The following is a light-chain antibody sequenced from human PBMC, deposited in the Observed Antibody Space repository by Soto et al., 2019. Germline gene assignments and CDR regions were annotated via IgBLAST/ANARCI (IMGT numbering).Light chain of an antibody. CDR3: GTWDSSLSAYV. CDR1: SSNIGNNY. V-gene: IGLV1-51*01. CDR2: DNN. J-gene: IGLJ1*01. Sequence: VLTQPPSVSAAPGQKVTISCSGSSSNIGNNYLSWYQQLPGTAPKLLIYDNNKRPSGIPDRFSGSKSGTSATLGITGLQTGDEADYYCGTWDSSLSAYVFGTGTKVTVL.